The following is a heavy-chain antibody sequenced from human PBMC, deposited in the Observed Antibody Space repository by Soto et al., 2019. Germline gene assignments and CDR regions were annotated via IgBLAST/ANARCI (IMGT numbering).Heavy chain of an antibody. CDR3: ARGRQDFWSGPTPIDY. D-gene: IGHD3-3*01. J-gene: IGHJ4*02. CDR2: INAGNGNT. Sequence: ASVKVSCKASGYTFTSYAMHRVRQAPGQRLERMGWINAGNGNTKYSQKFQGRVTITRDTSASTAYMELSSLRSEDTAVYYCARGRQDFWSGPTPIDYWGQGTLVTVSS. V-gene: IGHV1-3*01. CDR1: GYTFTSYA.